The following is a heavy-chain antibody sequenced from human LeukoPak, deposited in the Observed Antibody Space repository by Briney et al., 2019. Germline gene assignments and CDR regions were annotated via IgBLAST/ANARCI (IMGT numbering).Heavy chain of an antibody. CDR1: GFSFSRYW. J-gene: IGHJ4*02. D-gene: IGHD2-8*01. CDR3: ARLKDDVTKFDY. Sequence: PGRSLRLSCAGSGFSFSRYWMAWVRQAPGKGLEWVASIKQDVSRIHYVDSVKGRFTISRDNAKSSLFLQMTSLRVEDTAVYYCARLKDDVTKFDYWGQGTLVTVSS. V-gene: IGHV3-7*01. CDR2: IKQDVSRI.